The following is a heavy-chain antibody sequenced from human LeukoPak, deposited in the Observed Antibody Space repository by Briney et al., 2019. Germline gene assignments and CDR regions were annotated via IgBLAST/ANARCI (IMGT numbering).Heavy chain of an antibody. CDR3: ARGTDQWFGETPYYFDS. V-gene: IGHV3-7*01. CDR2: IKQDGSEK. Sequence: GGSLRLSCAASGFTFSSYWMSWVRQAPGKGLEWVANIKQDGSEKYYVDSVKGRFTISRDNAKNSLYLQMNSLRAEDTSVYYCARGTDQWFGETPYYFDSWGQGTLVTVSS. D-gene: IGHD3-10*01. CDR1: GFTFSSYW. J-gene: IGHJ4*02.